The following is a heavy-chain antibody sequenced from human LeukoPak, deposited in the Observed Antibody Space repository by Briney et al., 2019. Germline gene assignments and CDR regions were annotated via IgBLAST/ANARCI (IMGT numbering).Heavy chain of an antibody. CDR1: GYTFTSYD. CDR3: ASGDCSSTSCLYYYYGMDV. V-gene: IGHV1-8*01. Sequence: ASVKVSCKASGYTFTSYDINWVRQATGQGLEWMGWTNPNSGNTGYAQKFQGRVTMTRNTPISTAYMELSSLRSEDTAVYYCASGDCSSTSCLYYYYGMDVWGQGTTVTVSS. J-gene: IGHJ6*02. D-gene: IGHD2-2*01. CDR2: TNPNSGNT.